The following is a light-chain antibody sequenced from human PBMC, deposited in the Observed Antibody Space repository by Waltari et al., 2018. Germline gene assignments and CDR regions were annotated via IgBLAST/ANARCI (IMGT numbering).Light chain of an antibody. J-gene: IGLJ2*01. CDR1: NLGDKY. Sequence: SYELTQPPSVSVSPGQKASITCSGDNLGDKYVSWYQLKPGQSPVLVIYQDSQRPSGIPERFSGSNSGNTATLTISGTQAMDEADYYCQAWDSSTVVFGGGTKLTVL. CDR2: QDS. CDR3: QAWDSSTVV. V-gene: IGLV3-1*01.